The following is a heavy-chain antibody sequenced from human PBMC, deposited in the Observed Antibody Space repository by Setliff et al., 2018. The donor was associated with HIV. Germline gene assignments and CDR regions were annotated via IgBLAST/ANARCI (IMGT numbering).Heavy chain of an antibody. Sequence: SETLSLTCTVSGGSISSSSYYWGWIRQPPGKGLEWIGSIYYSGSTYYNPSLKSRVTISVDTSKNQFSLKLSSVTAADTAVYYCASARFLEWLSSYYFDYWGQGTLVTVSS. CDR1: GGSISSSSYY. J-gene: IGHJ4*02. V-gene: IGHV4-39*07. CDR2: IYYSGST. D-gene: IGHD3-3*01. CDR3: ASARFLEWLSSYYFDY.